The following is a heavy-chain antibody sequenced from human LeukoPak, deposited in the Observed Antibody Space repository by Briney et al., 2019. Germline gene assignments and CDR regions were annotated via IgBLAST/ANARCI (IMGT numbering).Heavy chain of an antibody. CDR3: ARFEVVPAALAR. V-gene: IGHV1-8*01. Sequence: GASVKVSCKASGYTFTSYGINWVRQATGQGLEWMGWMNPNSGNTGYTQKFQGRVTMTRNTSISTAYMELSSLRSEDTAVYYCARFEVVPAALARWGQGTLVTVSS. D-gene: IGHD2-2*01. CDR2: MNPNSGNT. CDR1: GYTFTSYG. J-gene: IGHJ4*02.